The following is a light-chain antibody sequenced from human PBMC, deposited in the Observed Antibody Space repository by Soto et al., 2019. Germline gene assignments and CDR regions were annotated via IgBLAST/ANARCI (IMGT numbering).Light chain of an antibody. J-gene: IGLJ1*01. CDR2: EDS. CDR3: GTWDSSLRAL. CDR1: SSNVGTHG. V-gene: IGLV1-51*02. Sequence: QSLLTQPPSVSAAPGQDVTISCSGNSSNVGTHGVSWFQQLPGKAPKLLIYEDSQRPSGIPERFSGSKSGTSATLGITGLQTGDEADYYCGTWDSSLRALFGSGTKVTVL.